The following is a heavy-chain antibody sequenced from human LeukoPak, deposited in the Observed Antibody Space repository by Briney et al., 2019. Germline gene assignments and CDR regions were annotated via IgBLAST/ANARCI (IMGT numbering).Heavy chain of an antibody. J-gene: IGHJ6*02. CDR3: AKDPVAEYYYYYGMDV. CDR1: GYTFTSYD. D-gene: IGHD6-19*01. CDR2: MNPNSGNT. V-gene: IGHV1-8*03. Sequence: ASVKVSCKASGYTFTSYDINWVRQATGQGLEWMGWMNPNSGNTGYAQKFQGRVTITRNTSISTAYMELSSLRSEDTAVYYCAKDPVAEYYYYYGMDVWGQGTTVTVSS.